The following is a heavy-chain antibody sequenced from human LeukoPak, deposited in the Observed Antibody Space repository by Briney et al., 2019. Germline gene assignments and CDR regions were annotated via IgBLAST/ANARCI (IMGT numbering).Heavy chain of an antibody. Sequence: GGSLRLSCAASGFTFSSYAMSWVRQAPGKGLEWVSAISGSGGSTYYADSVKGRFTISRDNSKNTLYLQMNSLRAEDTAVYYCAKDSKFCSSINCYFQHWGQGTLVTVSS. CDR3: AKDSKFCSSINCYFQH. CDR2: ISGSGGST. D-gene: IGHD2-2*01. CDR1: GFTFSSYA. V-gene: IGHV3-23*01. J-gene: IGHJ1*01.